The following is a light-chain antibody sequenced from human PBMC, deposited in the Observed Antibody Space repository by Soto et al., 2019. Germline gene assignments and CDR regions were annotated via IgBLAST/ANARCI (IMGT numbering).Light chain of an antibody. CDR3: QQSYSTPYT. CDR1: QSISIY. J-gene: IGKJ5*01. CDR2: AAS. V-gene: IGKV1-39*01. Sequence: DIQMTQSPSSLSASLGDRVTITCRASQSISIYLNWYQQKTGKAPKLLIYAASTLQSGVPSSFSGSGSGTDFTRTISSLQPEDFATYYCQQSYSTPYTFRQGPRVEIK.